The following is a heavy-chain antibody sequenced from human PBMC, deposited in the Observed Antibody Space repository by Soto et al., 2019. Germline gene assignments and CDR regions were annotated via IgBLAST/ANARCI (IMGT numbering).Heavy chain of an antibody. CDR1: GFTFSSYA. J-gene: IGHJ4*02. V-gene: IGHV3-23*01. CDR2: ISGSSGST. CDR3: ATTSVTTNPPDS. Sequence: EVQLLESGGGLVQPGGSLRLSCAASGFTFSSYAMSWVRQAPGKGLEWVSAISGSSGSTYYADSVKGRFTISRDNSKKTLYLQTNSLRAEDTAVYYCATTSVTTNPPDSWGQGTLVTVSS. D-gene: IGHD4-17*01.